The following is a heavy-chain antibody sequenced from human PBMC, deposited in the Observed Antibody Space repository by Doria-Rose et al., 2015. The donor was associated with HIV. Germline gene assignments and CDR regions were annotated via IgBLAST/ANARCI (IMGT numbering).Heavy chain of an antibody. Sequence: QVTLKESGPVLVKPTETLTLTCAVSGVSLSSPGMGVSWIRQPPGKALEWLVKILSDDERSYKTSLKSRLTISRGTSKSQVVLTMTDMDPVDTATYYCARIKSSRWYHKYYFDFWGQGTLVIVSA. CDR3: ARIKSSRWYHKYYFDF. J-gene: IGHJ4*02. CDR1: GVSLSSPGMG. D-gene: IGHD6-13*01. V-gene: IGHV2-26*01. CDR2: ILSDDER.